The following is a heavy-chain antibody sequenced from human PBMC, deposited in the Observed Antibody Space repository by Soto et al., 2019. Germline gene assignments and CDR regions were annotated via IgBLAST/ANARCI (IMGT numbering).Heavy chain of an antibody. D-gene: IGHD1-1*01. Sequence: QVQLVESGGGVVQPGTSVRLACAASEFTLSNIGMQWVRQAPGKGLEWVAVISAGGNTKYYADSVKGRFTISRDNSKNTLFLQMNSLRTEDTAVYYCAKESGGERYAAYFDLWGQGTLVTVSA. J-gene: IGHJ4*02. CDR2: ISAGGNTK. CDR3: AKESGGERYAAYFDL. CDR1: EFTLSNIG. V-gene: IGHV3-30*18.